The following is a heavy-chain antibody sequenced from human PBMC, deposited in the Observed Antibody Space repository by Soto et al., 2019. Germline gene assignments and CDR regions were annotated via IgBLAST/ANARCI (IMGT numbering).Heavy chain of an antibody. V-gene: IGHV1-2*02. CDR1: GYTFTGYY. CDR3: AREKYSSSRYGMDV. D-gene: IGHD6-13*01. CDR2: INPNSGGT. Sequence: EASVKVSCKASGYTFTGYYMHWVRQAPGQGLEWMGWINPNSGGTNYAQKFQGRVTMTRDTSISTAYIELSRLRSDDTAVYYCAREKYSSSRYGMDVWAQGTTVTVSS. J-gene: IGHJ6*02.